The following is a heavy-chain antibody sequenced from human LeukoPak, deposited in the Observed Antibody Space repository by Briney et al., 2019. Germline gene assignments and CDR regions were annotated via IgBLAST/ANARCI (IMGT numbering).Heavy chain of an antibody. CDR2: IKQDGSEK. CDR1: GFTFSSYW. Sequence: PGGSLRLSCAASGFTFSSYWMSWVRQAPGKGLEWVANIKQDGSEKYYVDSVKGRFTISRDNAKNSLYLQMNSLRAEDMALYYCAKGAIPHYYYYMDVWGKGTTVTISS. D-gene: IGHD2-2*01. V-gene: IGHV3-7*03. CDR3: AKGAIPHYYYYMDV. J-gene: IGHJ6*03.